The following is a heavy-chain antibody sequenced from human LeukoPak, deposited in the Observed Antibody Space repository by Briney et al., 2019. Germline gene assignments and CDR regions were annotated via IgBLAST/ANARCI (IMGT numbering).Heavy chain of an antibody. Sequence: SETLSLTCSVSGGSMNSYYWSWIRQSPGKGLEWIGYIYYSGSTNYNPSLKSRVTISVDTSKNRFSLKLSSVTAADTAVYYCARHVWLQPFDYWGQGTLVTVSS. D-gene: IGHD3-9*01. CDR2: IYYSGST. CDR3: ARHVWLQPFDY. J-gene: IGHJ4*02. V-gene: IGHV4-59*08. CDR1: GGSMNSYY.